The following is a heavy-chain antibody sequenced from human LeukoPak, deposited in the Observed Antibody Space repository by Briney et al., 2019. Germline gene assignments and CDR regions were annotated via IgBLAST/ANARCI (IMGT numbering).Heavy chain of an antibody. V-gene: IGHV3-21*01. J-gene: IGHJ4*02. Sequence: PGGSLRLSCAASGFTFSSYSMNWVRQAPGKGLEWVSSISSSSSYIYYADSVKGRFTISRDNAKNSLYLQMNSLRAEDTAVYYCARGFDDYIWGGYQDYWGQGTLVTVSS. CDR2: ISSSSSYI. CDR3: ARGFDDYIWGGYQDY. CDR1: GFTFSSYS. D-gene: IGHD3-16*02.